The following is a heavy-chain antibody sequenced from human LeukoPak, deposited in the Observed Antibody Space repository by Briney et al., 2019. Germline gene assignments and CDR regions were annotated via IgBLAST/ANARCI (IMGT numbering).Heavy chain of an antibody. CDR2: IYYSGGT. CDR1: GGSISSSSYY. J-gene: IGHJ4*02. Sequence: SETLSLTCTVSGGSISSSSYYWGWIRQPPGKGLEWIGSIYYSGGTYYNPSLKSRVTISVDTSKNQFSLKLSSVTAADTAVYYCAVRYCTRASCVGYFVGWGQGTLVTVSS. CDR3: AVRYCTRASCVGYFVG. V-gene: IGHV4-39*07. D-gene: IGHD2-2*01.